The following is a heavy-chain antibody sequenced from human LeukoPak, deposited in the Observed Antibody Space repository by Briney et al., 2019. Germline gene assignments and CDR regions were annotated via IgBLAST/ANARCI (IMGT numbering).Heavy chain of an antibody. V-gene: IGHV4-4*07. D-gene: IGHD4-17*01. J-gene: IGHJ3*02. CDR1: GGSISIYY. Sequence: PSETLSLTCTVSGGSISIYYWTWIRQPAGKGLEWIGRIHTSGNTNYNPSLKSRVTMSVDTSKNQFSLKLSSVTAADTAVYYCARAPLRPTGAFDIWGQGTMVTVSS. CDR2: IHTSGNT. CDR3: ARAPLRPTGAFDI.